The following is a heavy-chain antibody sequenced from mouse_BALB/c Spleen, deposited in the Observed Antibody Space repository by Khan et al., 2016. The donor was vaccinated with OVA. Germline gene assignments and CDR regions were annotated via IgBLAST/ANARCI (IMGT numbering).Heavy chain of an antibody. CDR3: ARYGNYRGLLAMDY. Sequence: QVQLQQSGAELMKPGASVKISCKTAGYTFSTYWIEWVKQRPGHGLEWIGEILPGSNNTHYNEKFKGKATFTADTSSNTAYMQLISLTSEDSAVYYWARYGNYRGLLAMDYWGQGTSVTVSS. V-gene: IGHV1-9*01. D-gene: IGHD2-1*01. CDR2: ILPGSNNT. CDR1: GYTFSTYW. J-gene: IGHJ4*01.